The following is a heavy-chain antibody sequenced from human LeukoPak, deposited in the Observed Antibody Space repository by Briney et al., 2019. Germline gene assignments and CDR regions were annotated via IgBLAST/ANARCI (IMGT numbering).Heavy chain of an antibody. CDR2: IINSGGST. J-gene: IGHJ4*02. V-gene: IGHV3-23*01. Sequence: GGSLRLSCAASGFTFSSYAMSWVRQAPGKGLEWVSAIINSGGSTYYADSVKGRFSISRDNSKSTLYLQMNSLRAEDTAVYYCARDTGSYYFDYWGQGTLVTVSS. D-gene: IGHD1-26*01. CDR3: ARDTGSYYFDY. CDR1: GFTFSSYA.